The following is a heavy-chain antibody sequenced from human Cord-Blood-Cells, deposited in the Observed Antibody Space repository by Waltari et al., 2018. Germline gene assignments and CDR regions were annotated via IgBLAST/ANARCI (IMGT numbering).Heavy chain of an antibody. J-gene: IGHJ4*02. D-gene: IGHD6-19*01. Sequence: QVQLVQSGAEVKKPGASVKVSCKVSGYTPTELSMHWVRQAPGKGLEWMGGFEPEDGETIYAQKFQGRVTMTEDTSTDTAYMELSSLRSEDTAVYYCATGIFEVAGFDYWGQGTLVTVSS. CDR3: ATGIFEVAGFDY. CDR2: FEPEDGET. V-gene: IGHV1-24*01. CDR1: GYTPTELS.